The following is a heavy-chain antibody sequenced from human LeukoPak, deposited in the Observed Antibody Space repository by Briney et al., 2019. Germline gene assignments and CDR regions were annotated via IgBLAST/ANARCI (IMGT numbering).Heavy chain of an antibody. V-gene: IGHV3-23*01. J-gene: IGHJ6*02. Sequence: GGSLRLSCAASGFTFSSYAMSWVRQAPGKGLEWVSAISGSGGSTYYADSVKGRFTISRDNSKNTLYLQMNSLRAEDTAVYYCAKGHDFWSGYLNYYYYGMDAWGQGTTVTVSS. D-gene: IGHD3-3*01. CDR2: ISGSGGST. CDR1: GFTFSSYA. CDR3: AKGHDFWSGYLNYYYYGMDA.